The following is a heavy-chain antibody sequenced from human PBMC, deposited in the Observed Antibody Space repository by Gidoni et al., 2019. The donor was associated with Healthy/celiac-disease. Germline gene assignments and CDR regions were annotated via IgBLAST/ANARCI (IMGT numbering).Heavy chain of an antibody. CDR1: GFSLSNARMG. D-gene: IGHD6-19*01. Sequence: QVTLKESGPVLVKPTETLTLTCTVSGFSLSNARMGVSWIRQPPGKALEWLAHIFSNDEKSYSTSLKSRLTISKDTSKSQVVLTMTNMDPVDTATYYCAGAKQWLIRTGWTYYFDYWGQGTLVTVSS. J-gene: IGHJ4*02. V-gene: IGHV2-26*01. CDR3: AGAKQWLIRTGWTYYFDY. CDR2: IFSNDEK.